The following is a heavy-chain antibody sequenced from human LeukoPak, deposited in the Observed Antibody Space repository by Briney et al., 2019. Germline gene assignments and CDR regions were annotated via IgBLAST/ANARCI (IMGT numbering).Heavy chain of an antibody. CDR3: ARLRSGWYPRGN. D-gene: IGHD6-19*01. Sequence: PGESLRISWKGSGYSFTSYWISWVRQMPGKGLEGRGRIDPSDSYTNYSPSFEGHVTISAENSIRTEYLPWSRLKASDSAMYYCARLRSGWYPRGNWGQGTLVTVSS. CDR2: IDPSDSYT. J-gene: IGHJ4*02. CDR1: GYSFTSYW. V-gene: IGHV5-10-1*01.